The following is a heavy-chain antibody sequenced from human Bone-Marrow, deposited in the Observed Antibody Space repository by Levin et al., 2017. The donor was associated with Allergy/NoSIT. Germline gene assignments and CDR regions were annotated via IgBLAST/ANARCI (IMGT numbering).Heavy chain of an antibody. CDR3: AKAAGVGVSSYYYGMDV. CDR2: ISYDGSDK. D-gene: IGHD1-26*01. CDR1: GFHFSSFG. J-gene: IGHJ6*02. Sequence: QTGESLKISCETSGFHFSSFGIHWVRQAPGKGLEWVALISYDGSDKYFVDSVKGRFTTSRDKSKNTVYLQMNSLKADDTAVYYCAKAAGVGVSSYYYGMDVWGQGTTVTVSS. V-gene: IGHV3-30*18.